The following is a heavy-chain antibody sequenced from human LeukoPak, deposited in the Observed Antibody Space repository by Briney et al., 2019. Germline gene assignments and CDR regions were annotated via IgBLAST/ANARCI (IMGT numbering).Heavy chain of an antibody. D-gene: IGHD3-3*01. CDR1: GFTVSSNY. J-gene: IGHJ4*02. CDR2: ISGSGGST. V-gene: IGHV3-23*01. CDR3: AKDRITIFGGLDY. Sequence: SGGSLRLSCAASGFTVSSNYMSWVRQAPGKGLEWVSAISGSGGSTYYADSVKGRFTISRDNSKNTLYLQMNSLRAEDTAVYYCAKDRITIFGGLDYWGQGTLVTVSS.